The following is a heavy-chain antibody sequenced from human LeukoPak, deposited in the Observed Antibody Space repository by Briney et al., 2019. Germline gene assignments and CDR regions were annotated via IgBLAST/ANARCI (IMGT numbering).Heavy chain of an antibody. V-gene: IGHV3-11*01. CDR3: ATNLIGAGGYFQQ. Sequence: PGGSLRLSCAASGLRFSDYYVSWIRQAPGKGLQWVSYISSGGDIMHYADSVKGRFTSSRDNAKNSGYLEMNSLGAEDTAVYYCATNLIGAGGYFQQWGQGTLVTVSS. CDR2: ISSGGDIM. J-gene: IGHJ1*01. CDR1: GLRFSDYY. D-gene: IGHD2/OR15-2a*01.